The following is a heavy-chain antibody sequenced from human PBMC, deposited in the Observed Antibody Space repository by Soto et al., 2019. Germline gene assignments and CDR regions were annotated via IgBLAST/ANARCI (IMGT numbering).Heavy chain of an antibody. Sequence: RILQMHGKGLEWMGIIYPGDSDTRYSPSFQGQVTISADKSISTAYLQWSSLKASDTAMYYCARLGYCSSTNCYYGMEVWGQGTTVPVSS. V-gene: IGHV5-51*01. D-gene: IGHD2-2*01. CDR3: ARLGYCSSTNCYYGMEV. CDR2: IYPGDSDT. J-gene: IGHJ6*02.